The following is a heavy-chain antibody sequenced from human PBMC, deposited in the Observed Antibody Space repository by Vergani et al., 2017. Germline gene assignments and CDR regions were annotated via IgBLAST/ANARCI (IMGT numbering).Heavy chain of an antibody. J-gene: IGHJ3*02. V-gene: IGHV1-46*03. D-gene: IGHD2-2*01. CDR3: ARGGVVPAAYDAFDI. Sequence: QVQLVQSGAEVKKPGASVKVSCKASGYTFTSYYMHWVRQAPGQGLEWMGIINPSGGSTSYAQKFQGRVTMTRDNSTSTVYMELSSLRSEDTAVYYCARGGVVPAAYDAFDIWGQGTMVTVSS. CDR1: GYTFTSYY. CDR2: INPSGGST.